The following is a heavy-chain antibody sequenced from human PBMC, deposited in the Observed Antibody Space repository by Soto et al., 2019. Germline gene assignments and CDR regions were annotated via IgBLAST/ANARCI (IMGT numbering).Heavy chain of an antibody. CDR2: ISGSGGST. CDR1: GFTFSSYA. Sequence: GGSLRLSCAASGFTFSSYAMSWVRQAPGKGLEWVSAISGSGGSTYYADSVKGRFTISRDNSKNTLYLQMNSLRAEDTAVYYCAKDRIVVVVAATPPGYYGMDVWGQGTTVTVSS. J-gene: IGHJ6*02. CDR3: AKDRIVVVVAATPPGYYGMDV. D-gene: IGHD2-15*01. V-gene: IGHV3-23*01.